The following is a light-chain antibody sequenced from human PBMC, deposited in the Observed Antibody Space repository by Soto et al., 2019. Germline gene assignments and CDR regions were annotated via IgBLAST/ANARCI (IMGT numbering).Light chain of an antibody. CDR3: QQYDYWWT. CDR1: QGISSY. CDR2: AAS. V-gene: IGKV1-8*01. Sequence: AIRMTQSPSSLSASTGDRVTITCRASQGISSYLAWYQQKPGKAPKLLIYAASTLQSGVPSRFSGSGSGTDFTLTISCLQSEDFGVYYCQQYDYWWTFGQGTKV. J-gene: IGKJ1*01.